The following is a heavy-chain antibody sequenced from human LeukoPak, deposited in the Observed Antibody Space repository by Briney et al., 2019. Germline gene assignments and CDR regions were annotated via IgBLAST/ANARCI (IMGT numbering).Heavy chain of an antibody. CDR1: GYTFTGYY. Sequence: ASVKVSCKASGYTFTGYYMHWVRQAPGQGLEWMGWINPNSGGTNYAQKFQGGVTMTRDTSISTAYMELNSLRSDDTAVYYCAREGAAAEDVNWFDPWGQGTLVTVSS. CDR3: AREGAAAEDVNWFDP. CDR2: INPNSGGT. D-gene: IGHD6-25*01. V-gene: IGHV1-2*02. J-gene: IGHJ5*02.